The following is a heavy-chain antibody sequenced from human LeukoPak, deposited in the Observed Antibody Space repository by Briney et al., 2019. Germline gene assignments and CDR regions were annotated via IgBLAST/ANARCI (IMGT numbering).Heavy chain of an antibody. Sequence: ASVKVSCKASGGTFSSYAISWVRQAPGQGLEWMGGIIPIFGTANCAQKFQGRVTITTDESTSTAYMELSSLRSEDTAVYYCARTGYCSGGSCLRFDPWGQGTLVTVSS. CDR3: ARTGYCSGGSCLRFDP. CDR2: IIPIFGTA. J-gene: IGHJ5*02. V-gene: IGHV1-69*05. CDR1: GGTFSSYA. D-gene: IGHD2-15*01.